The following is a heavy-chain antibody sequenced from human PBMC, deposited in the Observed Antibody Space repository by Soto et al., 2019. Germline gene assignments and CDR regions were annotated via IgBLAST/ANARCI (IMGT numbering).Heavy chain of an antibody. CDR1: GYTFSNFW. CDR2: IXXGXXXX. J-gene: IGHJ4*02. V-gene: IGHV5-51*01. D-gene: IGHD6-13*01. CDR3: ARSPRSSPYFDY. Sequence: GESPKISCQCSGYTFSNFWICWVRQLPGKGLXWMXXIXXGXXXXXYXXSFHGKVTISADKSINTAYLQWNSLEASDTAFYFCARSPRSSPYFDYWGQGALVTVSS.